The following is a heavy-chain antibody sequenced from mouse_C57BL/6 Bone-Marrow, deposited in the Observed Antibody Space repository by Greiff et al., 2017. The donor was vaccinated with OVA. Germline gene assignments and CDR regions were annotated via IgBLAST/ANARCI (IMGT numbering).Heavy chain of an antibody. J-gene: IGHJ3*01. CDR2: IWSGGST. V-gene: IGHV2-2*01. CDR1: GFSLTSYG. Sequence: VHLVESGPGLVQPSQSLSITCTVSGFSLTSYGVHWVRQSPGKGLEWLGVIWSGGSTDYNAAFISRLSISKDNSKSQVFFKMNSLQADDTAIYYCARTLYYGSSWFAYWGQGTLVTVSA. CDR3: ARTLYYGSSWFAY. D-gene: IGHD1-1*01.